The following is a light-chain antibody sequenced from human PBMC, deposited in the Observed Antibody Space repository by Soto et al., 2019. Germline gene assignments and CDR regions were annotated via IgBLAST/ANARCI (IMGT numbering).Light chain of an antibody. Sequence: DIQMTQSPSSVSASVGDRVTITCRASQGISSWLAWYQQKPGKAPMLLISAASSLQGGVPSRFSGTESGTDFTLIISSLQPEDFATYYCQQANYFPPTFGPGTRVDIK. CDR2: AAS. V-gene: IGKV1D-12*01. CDR3: QQANYFPPT. J-gene: IGKJ3*01. CDR1: QGISSW.